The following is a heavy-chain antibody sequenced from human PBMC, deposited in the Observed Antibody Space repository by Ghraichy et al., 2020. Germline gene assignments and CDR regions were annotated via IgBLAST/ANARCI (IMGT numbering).Heavy chain of an antibody. CDR2: MNPNSGNT. V-gene: IGHV1-8*01. D-gene: IGHD3-3*01. CDR1: GYTFTSYD. Sequence: ASVKVSCKASGYTFTSYDINWVRQATGQGLEWMGWMNPNSGNTGYAQKFQGRVTMTRNTSISTAYMELSSLRSEDTAVYYCARGPLYYDFWSGYLKHYYYYYGMDVWGQGTTVTVSS. CDR3: ARGPLYYDFWSGYLKHYYYYYGMDV. J-gene: IGHJ6*02.